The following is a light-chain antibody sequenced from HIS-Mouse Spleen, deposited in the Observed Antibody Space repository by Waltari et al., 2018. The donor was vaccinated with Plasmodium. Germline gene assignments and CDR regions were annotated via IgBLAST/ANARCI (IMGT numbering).Light chain of an antibody. Sequence: DIQMTQSPSTLSASVGDRVTITCRASQSISSWLAWYQQKPGKAPKLLIYTASSLESGVPSRFSGSGSGTEFTLTISSLQPDDLATYYCQQYNSYWTFGQGTKVEI. J-gene: IGKJ1*01. CDR2: TAS. CDR3: QQYNSYWT. CDR1: QSISSW. V-gene: IGKV1-5*03.